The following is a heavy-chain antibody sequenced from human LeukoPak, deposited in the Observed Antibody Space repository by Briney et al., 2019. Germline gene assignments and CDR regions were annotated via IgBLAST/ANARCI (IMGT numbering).Heavy chain of an antibody. V-gene: IGHV2-5*01. Sequence: SGPTLVKPTQTLTLTCTVSGFSLSTAGVGVGWIRQPPGKALEWLALIYWNDDKRYSPSLKGRLIITKDTSRNQVVLTMTNVDPVDTATYYCAHTPRTYDYVWGSYRKALLDFWGQGTLVTVSS. CDR1: GFSLSTAGVG. CDR2: IYWNDDK. J-gene: IGHJ4*02. D-gene: IGHD3-16*02. CDR3: AHTPRTYDYVWGSYRKALLDF.